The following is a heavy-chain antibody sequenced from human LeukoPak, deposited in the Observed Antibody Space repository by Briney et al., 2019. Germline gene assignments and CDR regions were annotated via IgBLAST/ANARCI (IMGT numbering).Heavy chain of an antibody. J-gene: IGHJ6*03. CDR1: GGSISSGSYY. CDR2: IYTSGST. V-gene: IGHV4-61*02. CDR3: AREPPIVPAATYYMDV. Sequence: SQTLSLTCTVSGGSISSGSYYWRWIRQPAGKGLEWIGRIYTSGSTNYNPSLKSRVTISVDASKNQFSLKLSSVTAADTAVYYCAREPPIVPAATYYMDVWGKGTTVTVSS. D-gene: IGHD2-2*01.